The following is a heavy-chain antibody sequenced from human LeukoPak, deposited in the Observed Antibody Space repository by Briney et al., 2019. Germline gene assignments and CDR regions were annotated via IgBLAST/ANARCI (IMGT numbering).Heavy chain of an antibody. Sequence: GGSLRLSCAASGFIFSRYSMNWVRQAPGKGLEWVSAVTGSGANSYYADSVKGRFSVSRDNSKNMVYLQMSGLRAEDTALYYCAKSDYGYYFDSWGQGTLVTVSS. J-gene: IGHJ4*02. D-gene: IGHD4-17*01. V-gene: IGHV3-23*01. CDR2: VTGSGANS. CDR1: GFIFSRYS. CDR3: AKSDYGYYFDS.